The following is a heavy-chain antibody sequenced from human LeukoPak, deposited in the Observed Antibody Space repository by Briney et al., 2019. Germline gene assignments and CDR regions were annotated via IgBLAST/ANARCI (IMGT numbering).Heavy chain of an antibody. V-gene: IGHV3-64*01. CDR2: ISSNGGST. Sequence: GGPLRLSCAASGFTFSSYAMHWVRQAPGKGLEYVSAISSNGGSTYYANSVKGRFTISRDNSKNTLYLQMGSLRAEDMAVYYCAKEDGYNYWDPIDYWGQGTLVTVSS. J-gene: IGHJ4*02. CDR1: GFTFSSYA. CDR3: AKEDGYNYWDPIDY. D-gene: IGHD5-24*01.